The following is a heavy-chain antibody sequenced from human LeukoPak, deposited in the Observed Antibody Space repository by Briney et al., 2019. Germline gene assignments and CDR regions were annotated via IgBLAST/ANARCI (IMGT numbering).Heavy chain of an antibody. CDR1: GVTLSSHL. Sequence: GGSLRLSCAASGVTLSSHLVHWVRQAPGKGLVWVSRLNEDGRITNYADSVKGRFTISRDNAKNTVYLQMNSLRVEDTGVYYCARSFSGYRDYWGQGTQVSVSS. CDR3: ARSFSGYRDY. V-gene: IGHV3-74*01. D-gene: IGHD3-22*01. CDR2: LNEDGRIT. J-gene: IGHJ4*02.